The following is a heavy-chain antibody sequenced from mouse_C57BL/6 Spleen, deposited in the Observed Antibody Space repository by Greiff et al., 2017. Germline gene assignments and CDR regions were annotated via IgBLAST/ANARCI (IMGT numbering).Heavy chain of an antibody. CDR3: AILTGAWFAY. Sequence: QVQLQQPGAELVRPGSSVKLSCKASGYTLNSSWMDWVKQRPGQGLEWIGNIYPSDSETHYNQKFKEKATLTVDKSSSTAYMQLSSLTSEDSAVYYGAILTGAWFAYWGQGTLVTVSA. CDR2: IYPSDSET. D-gene: IGHD4-1*01. V-gene: IGHV1-61*01. CDR1: GYTLNSSW. J-gene: IGHJ3*01.